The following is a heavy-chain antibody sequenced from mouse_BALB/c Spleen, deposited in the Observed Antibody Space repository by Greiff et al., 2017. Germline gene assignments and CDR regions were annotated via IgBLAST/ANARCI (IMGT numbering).Heavy chain of an antibody. D-gene: IGHD2-1*01. J-gene: IGHJ2*01. CDR1: GDSITSGY. CDR2: ISYSGST. CDR3: ARSPIYYGNYLDY. Sequence: EVKLVESGPSLVKPSQTLSLTCSVTGDSITSGYWNWIRKFPGNKLEYMGYISYSGSTYYNPSLKSRISITRDTSKNQYYLQLNSVTTEDTATYYCARSPIYYGNYLDYWGQGTTLTVSS. V-gene: IGHV3-8*02.